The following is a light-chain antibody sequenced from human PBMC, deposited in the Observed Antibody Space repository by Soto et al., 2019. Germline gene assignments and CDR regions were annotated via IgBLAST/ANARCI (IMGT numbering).Light chain of an antibody. CDR1: QSISSW. Sequence: IQMTQSPSTLSASVGDRVTITCRASQSISSWLAWYQQKPGKAPNLLIYKASNLESGVPSRFSGSGSGTEFTLTISSLQPDDFATYYCQQYNSYPALTFGGGTKVEIK. V-gene: IGKV1-5*03. CDR3: QQYNSYPALT. CDR2: KAS. J-gene: IGKJ4*01.